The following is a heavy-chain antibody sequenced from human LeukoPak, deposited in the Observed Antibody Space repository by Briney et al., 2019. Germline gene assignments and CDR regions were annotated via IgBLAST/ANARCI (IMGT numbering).Heavy chain of an antibody. Sequence: PSETLSLTCTVSGGSISSYYWSWIRQPAGKGLGWIGRIYASGNTNYNPSLKSRVTMSVDTSKNQFSLKLSSVTAADTAVYYCARDTYSSGSYHYYYYMGVWGKGTTVTISS. CDR3: ARDTYSSGSYHYYYYMGV. CDR2: IYASGNT. J-gene: IGHJ6*03. CDR1: GGSISSYY. D-gene: IGHD3-10*01. V-gene: IGHV4-4*07.